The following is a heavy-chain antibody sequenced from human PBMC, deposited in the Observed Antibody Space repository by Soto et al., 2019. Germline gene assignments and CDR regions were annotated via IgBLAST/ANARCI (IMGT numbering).Heavy chain of an antibody. V-gene: IGHV1-69*01. Sequence: QVQLVQSGAEVKKPGSSVKVSCKASGGTFSSYAISWVRQAPGQGLEWMGGIIPIFGTANYAQKFQGRVTITADESTSTAYMELSSLRSEDTAVYYCARDAYCGGDCPDWYFDLWAVAPWSLSPQ. J-gene: IGHJ2*01. CDR2: IIPIFGTA. CDR1: GGTFSSYA. D-gene: IGHD2-21*02. CDR3: ARDAYCGGDCPDWYFDL.